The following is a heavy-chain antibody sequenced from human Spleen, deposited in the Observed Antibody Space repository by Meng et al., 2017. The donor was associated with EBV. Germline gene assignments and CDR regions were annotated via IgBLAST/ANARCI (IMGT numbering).Heavy chain of an antibody. D-gene: IGHD1-26*01. J-gene: IGHJ4*02. Sequence: QVYLVGSGGGLFKPGGSLRLSCAASGFIFSDSYMTWIRQTPGKGLEWISYISNSGTTIKYADSVKGRFTISRDNAKNSLYLQLNSLRVDDTAVYYCARGSGRWTFDYWGQGTLVTVSS. CDR1: GFIFSDSY. CDR3: ARGSGRWTFDY. V-gene: IGHV3-11*01. CDR2: ISNSGTTI.